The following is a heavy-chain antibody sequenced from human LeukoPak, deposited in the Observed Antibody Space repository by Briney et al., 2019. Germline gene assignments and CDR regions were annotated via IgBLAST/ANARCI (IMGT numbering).Heavy chain of an antibody. CDR1: GFTSTRHW. CDR2: IKEDASEE. Sequence: PGGSLRLSCAVSGFTSTRHWMSWVRQTPEKGLEWVANIKEDASEENYVDSVKGRFTISRDNAKNSLYLQMNSLRAEYTAVYYCAIAAGWELGYWGHGTLVTVSS. CDR3: AIAAGWELGY. V-gene: IGHV3-7*01. J-gene: IGHJ4*01. D-gene: IGHD6-25*01.